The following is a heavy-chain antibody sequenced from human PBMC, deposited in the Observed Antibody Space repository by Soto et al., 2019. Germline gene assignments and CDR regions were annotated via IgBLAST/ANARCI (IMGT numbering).Heavy chain of an antibody. D-gene: IGHD1-1*01. CDR2: ISSSRRSI. Sequence: GSLRLSCAGSGFTFSNYNMNWVRQAPGRGLEWVSSISSSRRSIYYADSVKGRFTISRDIAKNSLSLQMNSLRAEDTAVYYCATGSDALDIWGQGTMVTVSS. CDR3: ATGSDALDI. CDR1: GFTFSNYN. J-gene: IGHJ3*02. V-gene: IGHV3-21*01.